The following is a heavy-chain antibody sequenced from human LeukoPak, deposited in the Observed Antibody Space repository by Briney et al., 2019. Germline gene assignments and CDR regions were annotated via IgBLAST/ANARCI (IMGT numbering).Heavy chain of an antibody. Sequence: GGSLRLSCAASGFTFSSYAMSWVRQAPGKGLEWVSAISGSGGSTYYADSVKGRSTISRDNSKNTLYLQMNSLRAEDTAVYYCAKKVTRGYYYDSSGLDYWGQGTLVTVSS. J-gene: IGHJ4*02. CDR3: AKKVTRGYYYDSSGLDY. CDR1: GFTFSSYA. CDR2: ISGSGGST. V-gene: IGHV3-23*01. D-gene: IGHD3-22*01.